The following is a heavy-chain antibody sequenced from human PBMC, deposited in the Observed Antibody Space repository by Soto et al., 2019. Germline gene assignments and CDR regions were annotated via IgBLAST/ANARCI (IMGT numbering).Heavy chain of an antibody. CDR1: GFSLSTSGVG. V-gene: IGHV2-5*01. CDR3: AHRPTSSGWYTTINWFDP. CDR2: IYWNDDK. J-gene: IGHJ5*02. Sequence: SGPTLVNPTQTLTLTCTFSGFSLSTSGVGVGWIRQPPGKALEWLALIYWNDDKRYSPSLKSRLTITKDTSKNQVVLTMTNMDPVDTATYYCAHRPTSSGWYTTINWFDPWGQGTLVTVS. D-gene: IGHD6-19*01.